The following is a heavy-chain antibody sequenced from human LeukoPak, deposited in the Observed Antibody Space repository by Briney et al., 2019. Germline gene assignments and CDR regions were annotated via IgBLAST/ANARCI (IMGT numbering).Heavy chain of an antibody. CDR3: ATALDTAMAYDAFNI. Sequence: GGSLRLSCAASGFTFSSYWMHWVRQAPGKGLVWVSRINGDGSSTTYADSVKGRFTISRDNAKNTLYLQMNSLRAEDTAVYYCATALDTAMAYDAFNIWGQGTMVTVSS. D-gene: IGHD5-18*01. CDR1: GFTFSSYW. CDR2: INGDGSST. J-gene: IGHJ3*02. V-gene: IGHV3-74*01.